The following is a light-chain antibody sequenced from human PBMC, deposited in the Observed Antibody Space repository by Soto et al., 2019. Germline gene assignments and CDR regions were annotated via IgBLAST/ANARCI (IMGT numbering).Light chain of an antibody. V-gene: IGLV2-14*01. J-gene: IGLJ2*01. Sequence: QSALTQPASVSGSPGQSITISCTGTSSDVGAYNYVSWYQQHPGKALKLMIFEVSDRPSGVSNRCSGSKSGNTASLTISGLQAEDEADYYCSSYTSSNTLVFGGGTKLTVL. CDR1: SSDVGAYNY. CDR3: SSYTSSNTLV. CDR2: EVS.